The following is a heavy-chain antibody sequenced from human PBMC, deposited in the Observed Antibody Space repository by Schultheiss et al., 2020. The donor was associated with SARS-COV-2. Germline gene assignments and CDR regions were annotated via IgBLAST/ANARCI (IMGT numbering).Heavy chain of an antibody. V-gene: IGHV3-23*01. CDR2: ISGSGGST. J-gene: IGHJ4*02. CDR3: ARSDGYSSGWGGY. Sequence: GGSLRLSCAASGFTFDDYAMHWVRQAPGKGLEWVSGISGSGGSTYYADSVKGRFTISRDNSKNTLYLQMNSLRAEDTAVYYCARSDGYSSGWGGYWGQGTLVTVSS. D-gene: IGHD6-19*01. CDR1: GFTFDDYA.